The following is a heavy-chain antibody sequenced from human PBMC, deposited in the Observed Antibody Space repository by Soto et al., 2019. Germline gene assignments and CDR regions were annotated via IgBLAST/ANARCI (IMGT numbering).Heavy chain of an antibody. V-gene: IGHV1-3*01. CDR3: AREKYSGSVIFDY. J-gene: IGHJ4*02. CDR1: GYTFTGYA. D-gene: IGHD5-12*01. CDR2: INAGNGNT. Sequence: QVQLVQSGAEVKKPGASVQVSCKASGYTFTGYAMHWVRQAPGQRLEWMGWINAGNGNTKYSQKFQGRVTITRDTAASKAYMALSSLRSEDTAVYYCAREKYSGSVIFDYWGQGTLVTVSS.